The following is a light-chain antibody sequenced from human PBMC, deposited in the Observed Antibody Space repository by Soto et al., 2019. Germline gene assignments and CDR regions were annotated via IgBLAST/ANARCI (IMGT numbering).Light chain of an antibody. CDR1: ISNIGNNY. CDR3: AAWDDTVRSYV. V-gene: IGLV1-47*01. Sequence: QSVLTQPPSVSGTPGQRVTISCSGSISNIGNNYVYWFQQLPGTAPKVLSNRNDQRPSGVPDRFSGSKSGTSASMAISGLRSEDEAEYYCAAWDDTVRSYVFGTGTKVTVL. CDR2: RND. J-gene: IGLJ1*01.